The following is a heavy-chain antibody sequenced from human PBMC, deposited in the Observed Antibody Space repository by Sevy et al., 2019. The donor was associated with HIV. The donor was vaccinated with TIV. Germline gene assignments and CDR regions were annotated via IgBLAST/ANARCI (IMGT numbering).Heavy chain of an antibody. CDR2: INPNSGDT. CDR3: ARVLYYDSSAYYFDY. Sequence: ASVKVSCKASGYMFIAYFIHWMRQAPGQGLEWMGRINPNSGDTNYAQKFQGRVTMTRDTSINTAYMELSRLRSDDTAVYSCARVLYYDSSAYYFDYWGQGTLFTVSS. V-gene: IGHV1-2*06. J-gene: IGHJ4*02. D-gene: IGHD3-22*01. CDR1: GYMFIAYF.